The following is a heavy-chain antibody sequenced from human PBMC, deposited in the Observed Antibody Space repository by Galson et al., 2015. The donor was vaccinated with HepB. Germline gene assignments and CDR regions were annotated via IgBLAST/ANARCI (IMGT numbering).Heavy chain of an antibody. D-gene: IGHD3-10*01. V-gene: IGHV3-11*01. Sequence: SLRLSCAASGFTFSDYYMSWIRQAPGKGLEWVSYISSSGSTTYYADSVKGRFTISRDNSKNTLYLQMNSLRAEDTAVYYCAKDTLAVRGPEFGYWGQGTLVTVSS. CDR2: ISSSGSTT. CDR3: AKDTLAVRGPEFGY. CDR1: GFTFSDYY. J-gene: IGHJ4*02.